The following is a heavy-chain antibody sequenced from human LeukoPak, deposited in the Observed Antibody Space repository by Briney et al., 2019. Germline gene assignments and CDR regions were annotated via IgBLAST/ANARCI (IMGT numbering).Heavy chain of an antibody. V-gene: IGHV3-30*02. CDR3: AKESVPAAILGAFDI. CDR1: GFTFSSYG. D-gene: IGHD2-2*02. CDR2: IRYDGSNK. Sequence: GGSLRLSCAASGFTFSSYGMHWVRQAPGKGLEWVEFIRYDGSNKYYADSVKGRFTISRDNSKNTLYLQMNSLRAEDTAVYYCAKESVPAAILGAFDIWGQGTMVTVSS. J-gene: IGHJ3*02.